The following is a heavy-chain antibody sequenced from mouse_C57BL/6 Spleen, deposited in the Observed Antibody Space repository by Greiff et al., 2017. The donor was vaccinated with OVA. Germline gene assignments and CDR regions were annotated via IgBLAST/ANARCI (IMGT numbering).Heavy chain of an antibody. CDR1: GFTFSDYG. J-gene: IGHJ4*01. Sequence: EVKLVESGGGLVKPGGSLKLSCAASGFTFSDYGMHWVRQAPEKGLEWVAYISSGSSTIYYADTVKGRFTISRDNAKNTLFLQMTSLRSEDTDMYYCARPSLYYYAMDYWGQGTSVTVSS. CDR2: ISSGSSTI. CDR3: ARPSLYYYAMDY. V-gene: IGHV5-17*01.